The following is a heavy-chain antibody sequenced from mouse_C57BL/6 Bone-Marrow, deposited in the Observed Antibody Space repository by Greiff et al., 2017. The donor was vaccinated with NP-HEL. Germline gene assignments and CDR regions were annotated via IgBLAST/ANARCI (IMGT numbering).Heavy chain of an antibody. CDR2: IDPETGGT. J-gene: IGHJ2*01. Sequence: QVQLQQSGAELVRPGASVTLSCKASGYTFTDYEMHWVKQTPVHGLEWIGAIDPETGGTAYNQKFKGKAILTADKSSSTAYMELRILTSEDSAVYYCTRRGYYYGSPFDYWGQGTTLTVSS. CDR1: GYTFTDYE. CDR3: TRRGYYYGSPFDY. D-gene: IGHD1-1*01. V-gene: IGHV1-15*01.